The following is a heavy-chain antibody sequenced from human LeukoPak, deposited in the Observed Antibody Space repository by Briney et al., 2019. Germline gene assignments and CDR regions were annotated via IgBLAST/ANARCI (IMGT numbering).Heavy chain of an antibody. J-gene: IGHJ4*02. CDR2: ISAYNGNT. Sequence: ASVKVSCKASGYTFTSYGISWVRQAPGQGLEWMGWISAYNGNTNYAQKLQGRVTMTRDTSISTAYMELSRLRSDDTAVYYCARDGDGYNQFDYWGQGTLVTVSS. CDR3: ARDGDGYNQFDY. CDR1: GYTFTSYG. D-gene: IGHD5-24*01. V-gene: IGHV1-18*01.